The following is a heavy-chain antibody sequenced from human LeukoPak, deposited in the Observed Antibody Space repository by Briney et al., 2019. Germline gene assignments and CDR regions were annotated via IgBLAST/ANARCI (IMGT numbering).Heavy chain of an antibody. Sequence: ASVKVSCKVSGYTLTELSMHWVRQAPGKGLEWMGGFDPEDGETIYAQKFQGRVTMTEDTSTDTAYMELSSLRSEDTAVYYCAREYRYSGSYPHYYYYGMDVWGQGTTVTVSS. CDR1: GYTLTELS. V-gene: IGHV1-24*01. D-gene: IGHD1-26*01. CDR2: FDPEDGET. J-gene: IGHJ6*02. CDR3: AREYRYSGSYPHYYYYGMDV.